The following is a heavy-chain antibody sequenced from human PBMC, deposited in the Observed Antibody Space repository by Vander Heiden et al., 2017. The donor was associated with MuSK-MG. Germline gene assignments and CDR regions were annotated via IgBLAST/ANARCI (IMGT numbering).Heavy chain of an antibody. V-gene: IGHV3-64*01. CDR2: ISGDGGST. J-gene: IGHJ5*02. CDR3: ARSYYDIWRGFDP. D-gene: IGHD3-9*01. Sequence: EVQLVESGGGLVQPGGSLRLSCAASGFPFTGYAVHWVRQAPGRGLEYVSGISGDGGSTYYANSVKGRFTISRDNSKNTLYLQMGGLRAEDMAVYYCARSYYDIWRGFDPWGQGTLVTVSS. CDR1: GFPFTGYA.